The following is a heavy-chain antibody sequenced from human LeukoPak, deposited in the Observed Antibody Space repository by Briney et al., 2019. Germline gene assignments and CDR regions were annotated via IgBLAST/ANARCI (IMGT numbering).Heavy chain of an antibody. V-gene: IGHV3-74*01. D-gene: IGHD2-2*01. CDR3: ARGSQRGAAANYYGMDV. CDR2: INSDGSST. J-gene: IGHJ6*02. Sequence: GGPLRLSCAASGFTLSSYWMHWVRQAPGKGLVWVSRINSDGSSTTYADSVKGRFTISRDNAKNTLYLQMNSLRAEDTAVYHCARGSQRGAAANYYGMDVWGQGTTVTVSS. CDR1: GFTLSSYW.